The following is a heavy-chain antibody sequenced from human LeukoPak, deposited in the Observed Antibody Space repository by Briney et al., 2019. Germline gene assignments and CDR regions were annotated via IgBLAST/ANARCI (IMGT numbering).Heavy chain of an antibody. Sequence: PVRSLRLACVASGFTFDDYAMHWVRQAPGKGLEWVSGISWNSGSTGYGDSVKGRFTISRDNAKNSLYLQMNSLRDEDMALYYCAKARGSGSYSGRGLDYWGRGTPVTVSS. V-gene: IGHV3-9*03. D-gene: IGHD1-26*01. CDR3: AKARGSGSYSGRGLDY. J-gene: IGHJ4*02. CDR1: GFTFDDYA. CDR2: ISWNSGST.